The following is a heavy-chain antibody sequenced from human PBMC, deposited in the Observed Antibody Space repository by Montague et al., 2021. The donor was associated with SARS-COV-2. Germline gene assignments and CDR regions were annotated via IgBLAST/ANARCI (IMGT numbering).Heavy chain of an antibody. J-gene: IGHJ4*02. CDR1: GGSFNLYY. CDR3: ARGQELYAINGDINY. Sequence: SETLSLTCGVDGGSFNLYYWSWIRQPPGKGLEWIGEIFHSGSTNNNPSLKTRVTISIDTSKNQFSLKLSSVTAADTAFYYCARGQELYAINGDINYWGQGTLVTVSS. CDR2: IFHSGST. D-gene: IGHD2-8*01. V-gene: IGHV4-34*01.